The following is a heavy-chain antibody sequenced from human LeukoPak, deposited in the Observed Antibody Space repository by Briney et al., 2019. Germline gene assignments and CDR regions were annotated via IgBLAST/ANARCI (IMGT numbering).Heavy chain of an antibody. CDR3: ARERLAGYNPFLDY. CDR1: GGSISSGDYY. J-gene: IGHJ4*02. V-gene: IGHV4-30-4*02. Sequence: PSETLSLTCAVSGGSISSGDYYWSWIRQPPGKGLEWIGCIYYNGNTYYNPSLRSRVTISVDTSKNQFSLKLSSVTAADTAVYYCARERLAGYNPFLDYWGQGTLVTVSS. D-gene: IGHD5-24*01. CDR2: IYYNGNT.